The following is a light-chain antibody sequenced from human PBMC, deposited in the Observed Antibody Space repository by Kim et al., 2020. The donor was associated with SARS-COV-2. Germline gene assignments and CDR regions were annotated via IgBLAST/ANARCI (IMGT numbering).Light chain of an antibody. CDR1: SSDVGAYDY. Sequence: GQSITISCAGTSSDVGAYDYLSWYQQHPGKAPTLMIYDVSERPSGVSYRFSGSKSGSTASLTISGLRAEDEADYYCSSYTSSSTWVFGGGTQLTVL. V-gene: IGLV2-14*03. J-gene: IGLJ3*02. CDR3: SSYTSSSTWV. CDR2: DVS.